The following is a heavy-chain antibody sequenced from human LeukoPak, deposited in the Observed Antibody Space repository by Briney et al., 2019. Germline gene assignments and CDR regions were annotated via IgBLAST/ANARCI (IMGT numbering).Heavy chain of an antibody. CDR3: TRDLNSGGSC. V-gene: IGHV3-53*01. D-gene: IGHD2-15*01. Sequence: GGSLRLSCAASGFAVSSSYMSWVRQAPGKGLEWVSVIHSGGNTYYADSVKGRFTISRDNSKNTLYLQMNSLRAEDTAVYYCTRDLNSGGSCWGQGTLVTVSS. CDR1: GFAVSSSY. J-gene: IGHJ4*02. CDR2: IHSGGNT.